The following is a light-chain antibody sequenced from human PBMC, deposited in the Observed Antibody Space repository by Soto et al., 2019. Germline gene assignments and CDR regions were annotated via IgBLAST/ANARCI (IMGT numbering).Light chain of an antibody. CDR3: LQDYDYPRT. CDR1: QGIRDE. V-gene: IGKV1-6*01. CDR2: AAS. J-gene: IGKJ1*01. Sequence: IGITQSPSSLSAAVGDRVTITSRPSQGIRDELGWYQQKAGKAPNLLISAASRLQSGVPSRFSGRGSGTDFTLTISSLQPEDFATYYCLQDYDYPRTFGQGTDVDIK.